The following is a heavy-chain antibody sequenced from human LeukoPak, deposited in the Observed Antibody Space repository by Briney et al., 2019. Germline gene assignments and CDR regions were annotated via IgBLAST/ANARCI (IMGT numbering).Heavy chain of an antibody. CDR1: GGSFSDYY. V-gene: IGHV4-34*01. CDR2: INDSGST. Sequence: SETLSLTCAVYGGSFSDYYWTWIRQPPGKGLEWIGEINDSGSTNYNPSLKSPVTISVDTSKNQFSLKVNSVTAADTAVYYCARVQDYDSSGYYLGYWDRGTLVTVSS. CDR3: ARVQDYDSSGYYLGY. J-gene: IGHJ4*02. D-gene: IGHD3-22*01.